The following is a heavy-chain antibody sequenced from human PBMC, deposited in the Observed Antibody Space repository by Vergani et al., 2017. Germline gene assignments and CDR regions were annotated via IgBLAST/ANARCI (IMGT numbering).Heavy chain of an antibody. Sequence: QVQLRESGPGLMKPSQTLSLTCTVSGGSVTNATYYWSWIRQPAGKGLEWIGLIYFNGHTDYNPSLRSRVTMSVDTSRNYFSLRLNSVSAADTAVYYCASDTHSGQRADGWGQGILVTVTS. V-gene: IGHV4-61*02. D-gene: IGHD6-19*01. CDR2: IYFNGHT. CDR1: GGSVTNATYY. CDR3: ASDTHSGQRADG. J-gene: IGHJ4*02.